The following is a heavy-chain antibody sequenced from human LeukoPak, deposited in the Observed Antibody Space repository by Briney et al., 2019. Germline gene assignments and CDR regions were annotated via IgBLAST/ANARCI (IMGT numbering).Heavy chain of an antibody. CDR2: IYYSGTT. V-gene: IGHV4-59*01. CDR3: ARDRRGYYYYYMDV. J-gene: IGHJ6*03. Sequence: SETLSLTCTVSGVSISTYYWSWIRQPPGKGLEWIGYIYYSGTTNYNPSLKSRVTISIDTSKNQFSLKMSSVTAADTAVYYCARDRRGYYYYYMDVWGKGTTVTISS. CDR1: GVSISTYY.